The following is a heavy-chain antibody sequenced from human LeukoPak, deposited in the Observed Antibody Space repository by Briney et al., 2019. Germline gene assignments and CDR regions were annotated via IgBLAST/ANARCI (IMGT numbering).Heavy chain of an antibody. CDR2: IYSGGST. D-gene: IGHD3-10*01. J-gene: IGHJ6*02. Sequence: GGSLRLSCAASGFTVSSNYMSWVRQAPGKGLDWVSVIYSGGSTYYADSVKGRFTISRDNSKNTLYLQMNSLRAEDTALYYCARSPKGYYYGSGSSYGMDVWGQGTTVTVSS. CDR1: GFTVSSNY. CDR3: ARSPKGYYYGSGSSYGMDV. V-gene: IGHV3-66*01.